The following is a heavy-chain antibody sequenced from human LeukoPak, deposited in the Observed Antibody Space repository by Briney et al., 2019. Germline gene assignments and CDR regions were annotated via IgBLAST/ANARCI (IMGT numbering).Heavy chain of an antibody. CDR2: INHSGST. CDR3: ARGDDSSGCSTFDI. V-gene: IGHV4-34*01. CDR1: GGSFSGYY. J-gene: IGHJ3*02. D-gene: IGHD3-22*01. Sequence: PSETLSLTCAVYGGSFSGYYWSWIRQPPGKGLEWIGEINHSGSTNYNPTLKSRVTISVDTSKNQFSLKLSSVTAADTAVYYCARGDDSSGCSTFDIWGQGTMATVSS.